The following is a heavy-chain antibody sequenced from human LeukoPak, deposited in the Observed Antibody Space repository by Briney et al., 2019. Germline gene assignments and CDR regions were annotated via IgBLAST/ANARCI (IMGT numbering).Heavy chain of an antibody. Sequence: SETLSLTCTVSGGSISSYYWSWIRQPPGKGLEWIGYIYYSGSTNYNPSLKSRVTISVDTSKNQFSLKLSSVTAADTAVYYCARQQVVGHYYFDYWGQGTLVTVSS. CDR2: IYYSGST. J-gene: IGHJ4*02. D-gene: IGHD2-15*01. CDR1: GGSISSYY. V-gene: IGHV4-59*08. CDR3: ARQQVVGHYYFDY.